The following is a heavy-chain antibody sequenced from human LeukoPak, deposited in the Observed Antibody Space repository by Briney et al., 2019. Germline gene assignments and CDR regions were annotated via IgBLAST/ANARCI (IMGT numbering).Heavy chain of an antibody. CDR2: ITGGGSGI. J-gene: IGHJ4*02. V-gene: IGHV3-23*01. CDR1: GFTFSNYA. CDR3: AKWGDYDVLTGYYVSDY. Sequence: GASLRLSCAASGFTFSNYAMSWVRQAPGKGLEWVSAITGGGSGIYYADPMKRRFTISRDNSKNTLYLQINSLRAEDTAVYYCAKWGDYDVLTGYYVSDYWGQGTLVTVSS. D-gene: IGHD3-9*01.